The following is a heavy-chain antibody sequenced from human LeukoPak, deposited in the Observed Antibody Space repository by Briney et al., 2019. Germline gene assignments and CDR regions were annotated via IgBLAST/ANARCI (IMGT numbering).Heavy chain of an antibody. CDR2: IYYSGST. CDR3: ARDLNYYYYMGV. Sequence: SETLSLTCTVSGGSISSSSYYWGWIRQPPGKGLEWIGSIYYSGSTYYNPSLKSRVTISVDTSKNQFSLKLSSVTAADTAVYYCARDLNYYYYMGVWGKGTTITVSS. J-gene: IGHJ6*03. CDR1: GGSISSSSYY. V-gene: IGHV4-39*07.